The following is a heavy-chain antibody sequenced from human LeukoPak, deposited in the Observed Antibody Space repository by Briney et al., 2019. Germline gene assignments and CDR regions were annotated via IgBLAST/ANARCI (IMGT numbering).Heavy chain of an antibody. CDR3: AADWWSAPRSYYYYYGMDV. CDR1: GFTFTSSA. Sequence: ASVKVSCKASGFTFTSSAMQWVRQARGQRLEWIGWIVVGSGNTNYAQKFQERVTITRDMSTSTACMELSSLRSEDTAVYYCAADWWSAPRSYYYYYGMDVWGQGTTVTVSS. CDR2: IVVGSGNT. V-gene: IGHV1-58*02. J-gene: IGHJ6*02. D-gene: IGHD2-15*01.